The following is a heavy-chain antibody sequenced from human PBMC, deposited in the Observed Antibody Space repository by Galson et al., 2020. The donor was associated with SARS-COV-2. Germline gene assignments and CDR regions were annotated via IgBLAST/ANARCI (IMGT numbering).Heavy chain of an antibody. Sequence: GESLKISCAASGFPFRNSDMHWVRQAPGKGLEWVALILYDKSDRWYADSVKGRFTISRDNSKNTVHLQMNSLRPEDTAVYYCARERGRLVVATYRETYLHNFYALDVWGQGTTVTVSS. CDR2: ILYDKSDR. V-gene: IGHV3-30*03. J-gene: IGHJ6*02. D-gene: IGHD2-8*02. CDR3: ARERGRLVVATYRETYLHNFYALDV. CDR1: GFPFRNSD.